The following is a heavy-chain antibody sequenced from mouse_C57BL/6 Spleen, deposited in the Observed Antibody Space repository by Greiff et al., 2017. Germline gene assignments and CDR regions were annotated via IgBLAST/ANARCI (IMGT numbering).Heavy chain of an antibody. CDR2: IYPGSGST. CDR1: GYTFTSYW. Sequence: QVQLQQPGAELVKPGASVKMSCKASGYTFTSYWITWVKQRPGQGLEWIGDIYPGSGSTNYNEKFKSKATLTVDTSSSTAYRQLSSLTSEDSAVYYCARSGDYGYDGAMDYWGQGTSVTVSS. CDR3: ARSGDYGYDGAMDY. J-gene: IGHJ4*01. D-gene: IGHD2-2*01. V-gene: IGHV1-55*01.